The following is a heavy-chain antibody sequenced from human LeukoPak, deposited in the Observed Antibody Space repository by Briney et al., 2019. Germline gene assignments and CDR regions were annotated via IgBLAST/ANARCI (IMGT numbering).Heavy chain of an antibody. CDR1: GYTFTGYY. CDR2: INPNSGGT. Sequence: ASVKVSCKASGYTFTGYYMHWVRQAPGQGLEWMGWINPNSGGTNYAQKFQGRVTMTRDTSISTAYMELSRLRSDDTAVYYCTMIIVVNDAFDIWGQGTMVTVSS. CDR3: TMIIVVNDAFDI. V-gene: IGHV1-2*02. D-gene: IGHD3-22*01. J-gene: IGHJ3*02.